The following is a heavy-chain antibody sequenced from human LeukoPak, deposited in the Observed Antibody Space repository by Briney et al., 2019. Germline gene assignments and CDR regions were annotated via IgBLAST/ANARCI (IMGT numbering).Heavy chain of an antibody. Sequence: PGRSLRLSCAASGFTFSIYWMSWVRQAPGKGLEWVASIKEGGGEIHYVDSVKGRFTISRDNAKNSLYLQMNSLRAEDTAVYYCETYSAFDIWGHGTMVTVSS. CDR3: ETYSAFDI. J-gene: IGHJ3*02. CDR2: IKEGGGEI. D-gene: IGHD2-21*01. CDR1: GFTFSIYW. V-gene: IGHV3-7*02.